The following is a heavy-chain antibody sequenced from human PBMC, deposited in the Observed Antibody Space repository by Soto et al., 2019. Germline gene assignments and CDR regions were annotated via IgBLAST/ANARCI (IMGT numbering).Heavy chain of an antibody. J-gene: IGHJ6*02. Sequence: SETLSLTCAVYGGSFSGYYWSWIRQPPGKGLEWIGEINHSGSTNYNPSLKSRVTISVDTSKNQFSLKLSSVTAADTAVYYCARGEKRYCSSTSCYYYYGMDVWGQGTTVTVSS. D-gene: IGHD2-2*01. CDR2: INHSGST. CDR1: GGSFSGYY. CDR3: ARGEKRYCSSTSCYYYYGMDV. V-gene: IGHV4-34*01.